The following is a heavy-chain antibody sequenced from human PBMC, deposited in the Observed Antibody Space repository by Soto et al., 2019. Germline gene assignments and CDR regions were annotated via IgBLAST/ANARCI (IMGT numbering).Heavy chain of an antibody. D-gene: IGHD2-15*01. CDR3: ASEYCSGGRCYYYGMDV. Sequence: QVPLVESGGGVVQPGRSLRLSCAASGFTFSTYGMHWVRQAPDKGLEWVAVIWYDGSNKYYADSVKGRFTISRDNSKNTLYLQMNSLRAEDTAVYYCASEYCSGGRCYYYGMDVWGQGTTVNVSS. CDR2: IWYDGSNK. V-gene: IGHV3-33*01. CDR1: GFTFSTYG. J-gene: IGHJ6*02.